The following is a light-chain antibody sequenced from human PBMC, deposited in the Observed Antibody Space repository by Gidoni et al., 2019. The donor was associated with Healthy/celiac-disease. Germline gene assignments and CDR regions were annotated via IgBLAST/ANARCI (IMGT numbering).Light chain of an antibody. CDR3: QQYKNWPPIT. J-gene: IGKJ5*01. CDR2: GAS. V-gene: IGKV3-15*01. CDR1: QSVSSN. Sequence: EIVMTQSPATLSVSPGERATLSCRARQSVSSNLAWYHQKPGQAPRLLIYGASTRATGIPARFSGSVSGTEFTLTISSLQSEDFAVYYCQQYKNWPPITFGQGTRLEIK.